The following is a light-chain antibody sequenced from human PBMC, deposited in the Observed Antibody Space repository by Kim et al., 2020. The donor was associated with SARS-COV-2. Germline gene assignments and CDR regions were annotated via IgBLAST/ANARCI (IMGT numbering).Light chain of an antibody. CDR2: DKN. CDR1: SLGSYY. J-gene: IGLJ2*01. CDR3: NSRDANDNVV. Sequence: GLGQTVRITSQRDSLGSYYATWYQQKPGQAPILLIYDKNNRPSGIPDRFSGSSSGNTASLTITGAQAEDEADYYCNSRDANDNVVFGGGTSLTVL. V-gene: IGLV3-19*01.